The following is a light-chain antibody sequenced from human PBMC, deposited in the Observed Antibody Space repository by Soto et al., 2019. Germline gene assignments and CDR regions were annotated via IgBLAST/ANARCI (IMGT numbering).Light chain of an antibody. V-gene: IGKV1-6*01. CDR2: AAS. J-gene: IGKJ4*01. Sequence: AIQMTQSPSSLSASVGDRVTITCRASQGIRNDLGWDQQKPGKAPKLLIYAASILHSGVPSRFSGSGSGTEFTLTISSLQPEDFTTYYCLQDYTYPLTFGGGTKVEIK. CDR3: LQDYTYPLT. CDR1: QGIRND.